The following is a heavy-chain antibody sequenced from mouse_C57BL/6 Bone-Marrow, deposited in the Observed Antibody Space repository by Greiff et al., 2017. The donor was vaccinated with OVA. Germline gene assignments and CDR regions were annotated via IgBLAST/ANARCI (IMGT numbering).Heavy chain of an antibody. CDR2: IYPRDGST. J-gene: IGHJ2*01. CDR3: AREGIYYGNYFDY. Sequence: VQLVESDAELVKPGASVKISCKVSGYTFTDHTIHWMKQRPEQGLEWIGYIYPRDGSTKYNEKFKGKATLTADKSSSTAYMQLNSLTSEDSAVYFCAREGIYYGNYFDYWGQGTTLTVSS. V-gene: IGHV1-78*01. CDR1: GYTFTDHT. D-gene: IGHD2-1*01.